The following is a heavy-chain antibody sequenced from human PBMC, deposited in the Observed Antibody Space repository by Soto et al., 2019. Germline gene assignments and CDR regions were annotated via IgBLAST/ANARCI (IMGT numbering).Heavy chain of an antibody. CDR1: GFSVSSNY. J-gene: IGHJ3*02. D-gene: IGHD2-15*01. Sequence: EVQLVESGGGLVQPGGSLRLSCAASGFSVSSNYMSWVRQAPGKGLEWVSVIYSGCSTYYADCVKGRFTISRDNAKNTLYLQMNSLRAEDTAVYYCARAAGYCSGGSCYTDDGFDIWGQGTMVTVSS. CDR3: ARAAGYCSGGSCYTDDGFDI. V-gene: IGHV3-66*01. CDR2: IYSGCST.